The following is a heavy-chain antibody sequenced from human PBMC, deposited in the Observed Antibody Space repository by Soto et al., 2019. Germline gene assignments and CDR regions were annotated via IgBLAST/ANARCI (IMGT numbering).Heavy chain of an antibody. CDR1: GFTFSTYD. CDR2: IGAAGDT. D-gene: IGHD6-13*01. Sequence: WGSLLISSASSGFTFSTYDMHLVRQATGKGLEWVSAIGAAGDTYYPGSVKGRFTISRENAKNSLYLQMNSLRAGDTALYYCARGYRLVIAAASYYGMDVWGKGTTVPVAS. CDR3: ARGYRLVIAAASYYGMDV. V-gene: IGHV3-13*01. J-gene: IGHJ6*04.